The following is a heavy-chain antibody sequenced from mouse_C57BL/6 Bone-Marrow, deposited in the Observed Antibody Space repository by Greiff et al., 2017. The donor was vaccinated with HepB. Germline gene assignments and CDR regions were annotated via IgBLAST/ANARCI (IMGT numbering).Heavy chain of an antibody. Sequence: QVHVKQPGAELVRPGSSVKLSCKASGYTFTSYWMDWVKQRPGQGLEWIGNIYPSDSETHYNQKFKDKATLTVDKSSSTAYMQLSSLTSEDSAVYYCARVGATMITYYFDYWGQGTTLTVSS. V-gene: IGHV1-61*01. J-gene: IGHJ2*01. CDR3: ARVGATMITYYFDY. CDR2: IYPSDSET. D-gene: IGHD2-4*01. CDR1: GYTFTSYW.